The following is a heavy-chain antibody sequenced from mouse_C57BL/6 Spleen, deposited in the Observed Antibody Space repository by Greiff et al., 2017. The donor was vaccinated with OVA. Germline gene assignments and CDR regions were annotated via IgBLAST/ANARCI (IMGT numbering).Heavy chain of an antibody. D-gene: IGHD1-1*01. J-gene: IGHJ3*01. V-gene: IGHV14-4*01. CDR3: TTPYYGSSPAY. CDR1: GFNIKDDC. Sequence: EVQLQQSGAELVRPGASVKLSCTASGFNIKDDCMHWVKQRPEQGLEWIGRIDPENGDTEYASKFQGKATITADTSSNTAYLQLSSLTAVDTAVYDCTTPYYGSSPAYWGQGTLVTVSA. CDR2: IDPENGDT.